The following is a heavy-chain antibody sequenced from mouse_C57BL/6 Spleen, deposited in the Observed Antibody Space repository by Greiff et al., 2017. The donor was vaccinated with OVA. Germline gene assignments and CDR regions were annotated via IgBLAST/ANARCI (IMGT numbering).Heavy chain of an antibody. CDR1: GYTFTSYW. V-gene: IGHV1-61*01. D-gene: IGHD3-3*01. CDR2: IYPSDSET. CDR3: ARRGWEDFDY. J-gene: IGHJ2*01. Sequence: QVQLKQPGAELVRPGSSVKLSCKASGYTFTSYWMDWVKQRPGQGLEWIGNIYPSDSETHYNQKFKDKATLTVDKSSSTAYMQLSSLTSEDSAVYYCARRGWEDFDYWGQGTTLTVSS.